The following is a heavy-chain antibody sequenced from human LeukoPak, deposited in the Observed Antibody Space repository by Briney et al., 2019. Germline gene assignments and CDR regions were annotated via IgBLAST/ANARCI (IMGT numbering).Heavy chain of an antibody. CDR2: INSDGSST. D-gene: IGHD2-2*01. CDR1: GFTFSSYW. CDR3: ASCASCYHNNWFDP. J-gene: IGHJ5*02. Sequence: GGSLRLSCAASGFTFSSYWMHWVRQAPGKGLVWVSRINSDGSSTSYADSVKGRFTISRDNSKNTLYLQMNSVRVEDTAVYYCASCASCYHNNWFDPWGQGTLVTVSS. V-gene: IGHV3-74*01.